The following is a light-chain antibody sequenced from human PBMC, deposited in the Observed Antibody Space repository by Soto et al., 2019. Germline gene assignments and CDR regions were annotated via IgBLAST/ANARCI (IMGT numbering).Light chain of an antibody. CDR2: DVG. V-gene: IGLV2-14*01. CDR3: SSYASSSTVVV. J-gene: IGLJ2*01. CDR1: SSDVGDYNY. Sequence: QSVLTQPASVSGSPGQSITISCTGTSSDVGDYNYVSWYQQHPGKAPKLMIYDVGNRPSGVSTRFSGSKSGNTASLTISGLQAEDEADYYCSSYASSSTVVVFGGGAKVTVL.